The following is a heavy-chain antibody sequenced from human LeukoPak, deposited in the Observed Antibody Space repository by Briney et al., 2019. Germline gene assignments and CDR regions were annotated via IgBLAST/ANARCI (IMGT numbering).Heavy chain of an antibody. D-gene: IGHD3-9*01. CDR2: ITSTGDST. CDR3: AKVLRYFMDV. CDR1: GFTFSRYW. V-gene: IGHV3-23*01. J-gene: IGHJ6*02. Sequence: GGSLRLSCAASGFTFSRYWMTWVRQAPGKGLEWVSTITSTGDSTYYADSVKGRFTISRDNSKNTLYLQMNSLRAEDTAVYYCAKVLRYFMDVWGQGTTVTVSS.